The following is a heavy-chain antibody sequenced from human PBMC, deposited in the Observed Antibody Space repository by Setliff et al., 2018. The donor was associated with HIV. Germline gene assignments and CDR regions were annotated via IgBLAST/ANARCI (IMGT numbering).Heavy chain of an antibody. CDR3: VRDRRGSYSSGWYLDY. V-gene: IGHV3-64D*09. D-gene: IGHD6-19*01. J-gene: IGHJ4*02. CDR1: GFTFNNYA. Sequence: GESLKISCSASGFTFNNYALHWVRQAPGKGLEYVSAISSIGGSTYYADSVKGRFTISRDNSKNTLYLQMSSLRAEDTAVYYCVRDRRGSYSSGWYLDYWGQGTLVTVSS. CDR2: ISSIGGST.